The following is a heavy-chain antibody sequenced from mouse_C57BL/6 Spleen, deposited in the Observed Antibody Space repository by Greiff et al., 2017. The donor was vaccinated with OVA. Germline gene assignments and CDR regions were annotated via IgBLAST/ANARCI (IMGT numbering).Heavy chain of an antibody. CDR3: AGGYYGSSPFAY. Sequence: VQLKQSGAELVKPGASVKLSCTASGFTIKDYYMHWVKQRPEQGLEWIGRIDPEGGETNYAPKFPGKSTITADTSSNTPYLQLSRLTSEDTAVYYGAGGYYGSSPFAYWGQGTLVTVSA. V-gene: IGHV14-2*01. CDR2: IDPEGGET. D-gene: IGHD1-1*01. J-gene: IGHJ3*01. CDR1: GFTIKDYY.